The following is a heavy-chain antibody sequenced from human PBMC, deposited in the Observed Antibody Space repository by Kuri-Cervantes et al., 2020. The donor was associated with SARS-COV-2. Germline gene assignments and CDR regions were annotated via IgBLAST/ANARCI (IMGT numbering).Heavy chain of an antibody. CDR3: ARGRPLVDY. Sequence: ESLKISCSVSSGSISTFYWSWIRQFPGKRLEWIGYVYYTGVAKYNPSLMSRVTMSVDTSKKQFSLRLSSVTPADTAIYSCARGRPLVDYWGQGTLVTVSS. J-gene: IGHJ4*02. CDR2: VYYTGVA. CDR1: SGSISTFY. V-gene: IGHV4-59*01.